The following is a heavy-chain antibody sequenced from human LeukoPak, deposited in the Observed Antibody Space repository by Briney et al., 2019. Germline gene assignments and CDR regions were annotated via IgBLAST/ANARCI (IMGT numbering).Heavy chain of an antibody. CDR2: TYYRSKWYN. Sequence: SQILSLTCGISGDSVSSNRAGWNWVRQSPSGGLEWLGRTYYRSKWYNDYAVSVRSRITINADTSKNQFSLQLKSVTPEDTAVCYCASEDSSAWGYFDAWGQGTLVTVAS. CDR1: GDSVSSNRAG. D-gene: IGHD6-19*01. CDR3: ASEDSSAWGYFDA. J-gene: IGHJ5*02. V-gene: IGHV6-1*01.